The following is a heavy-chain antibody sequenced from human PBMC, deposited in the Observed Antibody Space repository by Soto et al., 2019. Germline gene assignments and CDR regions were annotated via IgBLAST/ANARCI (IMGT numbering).Heavy chain of an antibody. J-gene: IGHJ4*02. Sequence: QVQLVESGGGVVQPGRSLRLSCAASGLTFSAAGMHWVRQAPGKGLEWVAFIANDGRSESYADSVKGRFIISRDNSQNRLYLQMNGLRAEDTAVYYCAKDKGRTTIDYWRQGALVSVSS. CDR2: IANDGRSE. V-gene: IGHV3-30*18. CDR1: GLTFSAAG. CDR3: AKDKGRTTIDY.